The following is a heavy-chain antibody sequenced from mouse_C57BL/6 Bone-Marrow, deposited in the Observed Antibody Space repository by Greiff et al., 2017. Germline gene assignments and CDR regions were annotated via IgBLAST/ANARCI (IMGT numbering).Heavy chain of an antibody. CDR3: ARHGDGYPFAY. J-gene: IGHJ3*01. Sequence: EVKLVESGGDLVTPGGSLKLSCAASGVTFSSYGMSWVRQTPDKRLAWVATISSGGSYTYYPDSVKGRFTISRDNAKNTLYLQVSSLKSEDTAMYYCARHGDGYPFAYWGHGPLATVPA. D-gene: IGHD2-3*01. CDR2: ISSGGSYT. V-gene: IGHV5-6*02. CDR1: GVTFSSYG.